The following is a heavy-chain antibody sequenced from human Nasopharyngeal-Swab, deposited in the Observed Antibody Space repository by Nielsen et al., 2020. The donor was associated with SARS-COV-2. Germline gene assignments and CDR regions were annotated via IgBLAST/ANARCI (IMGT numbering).Heavy chain of an antibody. V-gene: IGHV4-31*03. CDR2: IYYSGST. J-gene: IGHJ3*02. Sequence: SETLSLTCTVSGGSISSGGYYWSWIRQHPGKGLEWIGYIYYSGSTYYNPSLKSRVTISVDTSKNQFSPKLSSVTAADTAVYYCARARRGAIFGAVDAFDIWGQGTMVTVSS. CDR1: GGSISSGGYY. D-gene: IGHD3-3*01. CDR3: ARARRGAIFGAVDAFDI.